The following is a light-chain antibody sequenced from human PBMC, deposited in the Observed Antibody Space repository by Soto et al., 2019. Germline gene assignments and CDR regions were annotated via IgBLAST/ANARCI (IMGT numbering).Light chain of an antibody. V-gene: IGKV3-15*01. J-gene: IGKJ3*01. CDR3: QQYNNWPPFT. Sequence: EIVMTQSPATLSVSPGERVTLSCRASQSVSSSLAWYQQKPGQAPRLLIYGASTKATGIPARFSGSGSGTEFTLIISSLQSEDFPVYYCQQYNNWPPFTFGPGTKVDIK. CDR2: GAS. CDR1: QSVSSS.